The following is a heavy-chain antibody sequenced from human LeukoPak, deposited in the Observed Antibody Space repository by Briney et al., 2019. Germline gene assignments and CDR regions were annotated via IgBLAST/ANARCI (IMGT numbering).Heavy chain of an antibody. CDR2: IYHISNT. J-gene: IGHJ4*02. Sequence: PSETLSLTCTVSGASVGSAGYYWSWIRQPPGGGLEWIGYIYHISNTNYNPSLKSRVTMSVDPSKNQFSLKLNSVTAADTAVYYCARTQSQSGSYRYYFGYWGQGTLVTVSS. V-gene: IGHV4-61*08. CDR1: GASVGSAGYY. D-gene: IGHD1-26*01. CDR3: ARTQSQSGSYRYYFGY.